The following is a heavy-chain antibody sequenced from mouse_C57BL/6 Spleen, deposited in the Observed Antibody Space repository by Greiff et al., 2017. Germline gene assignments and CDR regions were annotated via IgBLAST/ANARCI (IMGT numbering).Heavy chain of an antibody. CDR3: AVGTWFAY. J-gene: IGHJ3*01. Sequence: VKVVESGAELARPGASVKLSCKASGYTFTSYGISWVKQRTGQGLEWIGEIYPRSGNTYYNEKFKGKATLTADKSSSTAYMELRSLTSEDSAVYFCAVGTWFAYWGQGTLVTVSA. V-gene: IGHV1-81*01. CDR2: IYPRSGNT. CDR1: GYTFTSYG. D-gene: IGHD1-1*02.